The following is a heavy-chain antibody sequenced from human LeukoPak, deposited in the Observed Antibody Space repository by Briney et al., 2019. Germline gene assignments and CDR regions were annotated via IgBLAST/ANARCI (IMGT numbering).Heavy chain of an antibody. Sequence: ASVKVSCKASGYTFTSYGISWVRQAPGQGLEWMGWISTYTGNTNYAQNLQGRVTMTTDTSTSTAYMELRSLRSDDTAVYYCARDRTVVPAATSYFDYWGQGTLVTVSS. D-gene: IGHD2-2*01. J-gene: IGHJ4*02. CDR1: GYTFTSYG. V-gene: IGHV1-18*01. CDR2: ISTYTGNT. CDR3: ARDRTVVPAATSYFDY.